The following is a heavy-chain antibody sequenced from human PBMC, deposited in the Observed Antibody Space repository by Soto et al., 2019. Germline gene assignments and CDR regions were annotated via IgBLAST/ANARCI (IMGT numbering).Heavy chain of an antibody. CDR1: GGSINSGGYY. CDR3: ARGYRQSGYSSCWVFDY. J-gene: IGHJ4*02. V-gene: IGHV4-31*03. Sequence: QVQLQESGPGLVKPPQTLSLICTVSGGSINSGGYYWNWIRQHPGKGLEWIGYIFYSGSSYYNPFLRSRVTISADTAENQFALNLSSVTAADTAVYFCARGYRQSGYSSCWVFDYWGQGTLVNVSS. D-gene: IGHD6-13*01. CDR2: IFYSGSS.